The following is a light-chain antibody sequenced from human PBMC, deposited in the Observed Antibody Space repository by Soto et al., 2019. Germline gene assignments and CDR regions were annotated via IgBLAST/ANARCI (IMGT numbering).Light chain of an antibody. Sequence: DIQLTQSPSFLSASVGDRVTITCRASQGISSYLAWYQQKPGKAPKLLIYAASTLQSGVPSRFSGSGSGTEFTLTINSLQPEDFATYYCQQLNSYPLTFGGGTKVDI. J-gene: IGKJ4*01. CDR3: QQLNSYPLT. CDR1: QGISSY. V-gene: IGKV1-9*01. CDR2: AAS.